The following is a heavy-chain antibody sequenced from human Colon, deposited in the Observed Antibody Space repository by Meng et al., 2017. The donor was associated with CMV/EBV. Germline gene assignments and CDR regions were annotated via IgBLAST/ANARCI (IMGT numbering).Heavy chain of an antibody. D-gene: IGHD6-13*01. Sequence: ASVKVSCKASGYTFTTYDINWVRQATGQGLEWMGWMNCNSGNTGYAQKFQGSVTITRNTSISTAYMELSSLRSEDTAVYYCARGQGGSSSWYVLDNWFDPWGQGTLVTVSS. V-gene: IGHV1-8*03. CDR3: ARGQGGSSSWYVLDNWFDP. CDR2: MNCNSGNT. CDR1: GYTFTTYD. J-gene: IGHJ5*02.